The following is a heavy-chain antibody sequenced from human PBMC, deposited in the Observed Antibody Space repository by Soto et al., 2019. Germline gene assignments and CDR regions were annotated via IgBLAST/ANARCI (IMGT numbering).Heavy chain of an antibody. V-gene: IGHV3-15*01. D-gene: IGHD2-2*01. CDR2: IKRKNDGAPI. J-gene: IGHJ3*02. CDR1: GFTFSHVW. CDR3: DTEASGSSTNCPRDVDS. Sequence: EVQLVESGGGLEKPGGSLRLSCAASGFTFSHVWMSWVRQAPGKGLEWVGRIKRKNDGAPIDYDAPVKGRFTISREAAKDTLYLQMTSLTTEDPAVYYCDTEASGSSTNCPRDVDSWGQGTVVTVSS.